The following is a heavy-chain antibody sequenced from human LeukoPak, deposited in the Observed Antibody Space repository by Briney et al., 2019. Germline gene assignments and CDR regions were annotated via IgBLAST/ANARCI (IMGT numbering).Heavy chain of an antibody. CDR2: ITISSNFI. Sequence: KPGGSLRLSCAASGFSLSSYSMKWVRQAPGKGLGWVSSITISSNFIYYADSVKGRFTISRDNAKNALYLQMNSLSAEDTAVYFCARDGHGDGILTGSSYFGMDVWGQGTTVTVSS. CDR3: ARDGHGDGILTGSSYFGMDV. CDR1: GFSLSSYS. J-gene: IGHJ6*02. D-gene: IGHD3-9*01. V-gene: IGHV3-21*01.